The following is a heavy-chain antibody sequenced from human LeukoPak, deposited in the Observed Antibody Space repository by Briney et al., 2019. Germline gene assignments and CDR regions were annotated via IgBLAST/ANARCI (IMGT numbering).Heavy chain of an antibody. Sequence: GGSLRLSCAASGFTFTSYWMSWVRQAPGKGLEWEANIKQDGSEKYYVDSVKGRFTISRDNAKNSLYLQMNSLRAEDTAVYYCARDNYLFGGYYYYYGMDVWGQGTTVTVSS. D-gene: IGHD3-16*01. CDR3: ARDNYLFGGYYYYYGMDV. CDR1: GFTFTSYW. J-gene: IGHJ6*02. CDR2: IKQDGSEK. V-gene: IGHV3-7*01.